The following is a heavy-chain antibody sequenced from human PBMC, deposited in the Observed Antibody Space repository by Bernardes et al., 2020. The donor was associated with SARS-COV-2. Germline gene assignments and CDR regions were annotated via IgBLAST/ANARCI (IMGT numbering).Heavy chain of an antibody. CDR2: VSGSGGST. Sequence: GGSLRLSCAASGFTFSSYAMSWVRQAPGKGLEWVSGVSGSGGSTNYADSVKGRVTISRDNSKNTLYLQMNSLRVEDAAVYYCAKHYGTYYFGMDVWGQGTTVTVSS. J-gene: IGHJ6*02. CDR3: AKHYGTYYFGMDV. CDR1: GFTFSSYA. D-gene: IGHD3-10*01. V-gene: IGHV3-23*01.